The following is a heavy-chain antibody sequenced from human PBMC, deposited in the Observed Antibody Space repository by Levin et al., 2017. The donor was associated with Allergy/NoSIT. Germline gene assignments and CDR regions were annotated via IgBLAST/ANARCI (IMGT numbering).Heavy chain of an antibody. CDR1: GDSVSSNSVA. Sequence: SQTLSLTCAISGDSVSSNSVAWNWIRQSPSRGLEWLAKTYYRSKWYSSYAISLKSRITINPDTSKNQFSLLLNSVTPEDTAVYYCTREEGHFDYWGQGTLVTVSS. J-gene: IGHJ4*02. V-gene: IGHV6-1*01. CDR2: TYYRSKWYS. CDR3: TREEGHFDY.